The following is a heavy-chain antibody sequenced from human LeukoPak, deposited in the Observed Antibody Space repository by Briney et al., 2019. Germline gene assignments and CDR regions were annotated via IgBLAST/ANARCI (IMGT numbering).Heavy chain of an antibody. CDR3: ARVAGGYFDY. Sequence: PSETLSLTCTVSGGSISSYYWSWIRQPPGKGLEWIGYIYYSGGTNYNPSLKSRVTISVDTSKNQFSLKLSSVTAADTAVYYCARVAGGYFDYWGQGTLVTVSS. V-gene: IGHV4-59*01. CDR1: GGSISSYY. D-gene: IGHD3-16*01. J-gene: IGHJ4*02. CDR2: IYYSGGT.